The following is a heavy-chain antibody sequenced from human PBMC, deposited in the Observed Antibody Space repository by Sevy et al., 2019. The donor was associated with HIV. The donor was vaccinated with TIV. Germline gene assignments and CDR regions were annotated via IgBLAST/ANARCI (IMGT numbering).Heavy chain of an antibody. CDR3: ARERQEEDKSGAKFDY. V-gene: IGHV3-7*01. CDR2: IKHDGSEQ. J-gene: IGHJ4*02. CDR1: GFNFRSYW. D-gene: IGHD3-10*01. Sequence: GGSLRLSCEVSGFNFRSYWMSWVRQAPGKGLEWVAHIKHDGSEQYYLDSVKGRFTVSRDNGKNSLYLQMTSLRVDDAAVYYCARERQEEDKSGAKFDYWGRGTLVTVSS.